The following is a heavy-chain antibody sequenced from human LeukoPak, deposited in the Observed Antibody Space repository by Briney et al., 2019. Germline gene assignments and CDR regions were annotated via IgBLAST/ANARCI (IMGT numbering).Heavy chain of an antibody. J-gene: IGHJ6*02. CDR2: IDPDNTNT. CDR3: TRDPTDGPDYYGMDV. V-gene: IGHV1-18*01. D-gene: IGHD4-17*01. CDR1: GYTFTSYG. Sequence: ASVKVSCKAPGYTFTSYGISWVRQAPGQGLEWMGWIDPDNTNTNYAHKFQGRVTMTTDASTSTAFMELGSLRSDDTAVYYCTRDPTDGPDYYGMDVWGQGTTVTVSS.